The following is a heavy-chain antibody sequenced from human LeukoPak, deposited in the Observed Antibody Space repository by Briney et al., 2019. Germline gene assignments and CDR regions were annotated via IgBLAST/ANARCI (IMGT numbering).Heavy chain of an antibody. Sequence: PSETLSLTCTVSGGYTGSHYWSWIRQPAGKGLEWIGRISPSGTTHYNPSLGSRVTMSVDTSKNYFSLRLSSVTAADTAVCYCARDFYASGFYFWFDPWGQGMLVTVSS. V-gene: IGHV4-4*07. D-gene: IGHD2/OR15-2a*01. CDR3: ARDFYASGFYFWFDP. CDR1: GGYTGSHY. J-gene: IGHJ5*02. CDR2: ISPSGTT.